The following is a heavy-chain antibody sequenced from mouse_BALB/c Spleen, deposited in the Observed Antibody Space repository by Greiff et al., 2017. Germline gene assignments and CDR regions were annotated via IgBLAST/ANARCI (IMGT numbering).Heavy chain of an antibody. Sequence: EVMLVESGGGLVQPGGSLRLSCATSGFTFTDYYMSWVRQPPGKALEWLGFIRNKANGYTTEYSASVKGRFTISRDNSQSSLYLQMNTLRAEDSATYYGARHYYGSSGWYFDVWGAGTTVTVSS. CDR2: IRNKANGYTT. J-gene: IGHJ1*01. CDR1: GFTFTDYY. CDR3: ARHYYGSSGWYFDV. D-gene: IGHD1-1*01. V-gene: IGHV7-3*02.